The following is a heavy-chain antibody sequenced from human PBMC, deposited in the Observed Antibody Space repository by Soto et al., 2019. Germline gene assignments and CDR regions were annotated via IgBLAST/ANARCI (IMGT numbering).Heavy chain of an antibody. D-gene: IGHD3-3*01. Sequence: QMRLVQSGAEVKNSGSSVKVSCKASGGTSSNFVITWVRQVPGQGREWLGGILPMFGAVKYAQKFQDRLTITADRSTNTASMELGSLRSEDTAVYYCARPKRSGYDRGDSYYHTMDVWGHGPKVTVS. J-gene: IGHJ6*02. CDR1: GGTSSNFV. CDR2: ILPMFGAV. CDR3: ARPKRSGYDRGDSYYHTMDV. V-gene: IGHV1-69*06.